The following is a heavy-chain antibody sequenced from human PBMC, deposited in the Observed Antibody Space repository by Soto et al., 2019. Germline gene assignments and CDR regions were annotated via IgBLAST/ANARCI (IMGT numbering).Heavy chain of an antibody. V-gene: IGHV3-48*03. CDR3: ARGRGDYYDSSGYYLPSGYFDY. CDR2: ISSSGSTI. D-gene: IGHD3-22*01. Sequence: VGSLRLSCAASGFTFSSYEMNWVRQAPGKGLEWVSYISSSGSTIYYADSVKGRFTISRDNAKNSLYLQMNSLRAEDTAVYYCARGRGDYYDSSGYYLPSGYFDYWGQGTLVTVSS. J-gene: IGHJ4*02. CDR1: GFTFSSYE.